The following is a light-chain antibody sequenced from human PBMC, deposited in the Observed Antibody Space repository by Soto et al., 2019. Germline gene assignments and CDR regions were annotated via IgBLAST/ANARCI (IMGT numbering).Light chain of an antibody. Sequence: DIQMNQLPSSMSASGGVRVTITCRASKVISRWFAWYHQKPGQAPNLLIYSASTLHSGVPSRFSGSGSGADFTLTISSLRPEDFGTYYCQQSNSFPLTFGPGTKVDMK. J-gene: IGKJ3*01. CDR3: QQSNSFPLT. V-gene: IGKV1-12*01. CDR2: SAS. CDR1: KVISRW.